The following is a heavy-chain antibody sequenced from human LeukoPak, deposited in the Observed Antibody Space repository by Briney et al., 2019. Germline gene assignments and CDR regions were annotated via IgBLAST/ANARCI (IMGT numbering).Heavy chain of an antibody. CDR3: ARGSPPVRPRSGRWFDP. J-gene: IGHJ5*02. D-gene: IGHD1-26*01. Sequence: GASVKVSCKASGYSFTGYFIHWVRQAPGQGLEWMGCIDPNSGDTKYAQKFQGRVTMTRDTSISTAYMELGRLRSDDTAVYYCARGSPPVRPRSGRWFDPWGQGTLVTVSS. CDR2: IDPNSGDT. CDR1: GYSFTGYF. V-gene: IGHV1-2*02.